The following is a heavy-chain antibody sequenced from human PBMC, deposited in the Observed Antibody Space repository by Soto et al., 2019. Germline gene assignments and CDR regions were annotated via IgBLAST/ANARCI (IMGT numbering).Heavy chain of an antibody. J-gene: IGHJ4*02. CDR3: ARGGCSSTSCYTQFDY. D-gene: IGHD2-2*02. V-gene: IGHV1-69*13. CDR2: IIPIFGTA. Sequence: SVKVSCKASGGTFSSYAISWVRQAPGQGLEWMGGIIPIFGTANYAQKFQGRVTITADESTSTAYMELSSLRSEDTAVYYCARGGCSSTSCYTQFDYWGQGTLVTVSS. CDR1: GGTFSSYA.